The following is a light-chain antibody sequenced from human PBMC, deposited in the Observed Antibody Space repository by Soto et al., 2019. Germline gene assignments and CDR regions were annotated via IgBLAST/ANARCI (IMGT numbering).Light chain of an antibody. CDR2: EVT. Sequence: QSALSQPASVAGSPGQSITISCTGTRSDVGSYNYVSWYQQHPGKAPKLMIYEVTNRPSGVSNRFSGSKSGNTASLTISGLQAEDEADYYCNSYTSTSSWVFGGGTKRTVL. CDR3: NSYTSTSSWV. V-gene: IGLV2-14*01. CDR1: RSDVGSYNY. J-gene: IGLJ3*02.